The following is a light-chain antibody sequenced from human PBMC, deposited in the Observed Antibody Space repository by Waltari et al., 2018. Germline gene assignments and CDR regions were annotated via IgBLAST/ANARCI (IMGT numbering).Light chain of an antibody. J-gene: IGLJ2*01. CDR3: QAGDRSIGG. V-gene: IGLV3-1*01. CDR1: QLGNKF. CDR2: QDT. Sequence: SYEMTQTTSMPVSPGQTVSITCSGDQLGNKFVSWYQLKPGQSPLLVIYQDTKRPSGISWRFSVCNSGDTATLTITGTLPMDGADYYGQAGDRSIGGVGVGTKLSVL.